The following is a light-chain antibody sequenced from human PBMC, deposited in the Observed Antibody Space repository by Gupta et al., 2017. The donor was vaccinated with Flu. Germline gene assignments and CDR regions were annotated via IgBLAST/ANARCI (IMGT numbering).Light chain of an antibody. CDR1: SFNIGNNY. CDR2: DNN. V-gene: IGLV1-51*01. CDR3: GTWDNSLSAGV. J-gene: IGLJ3*02. Sequence: SVLTQPPSVSAAPGQKVTISCSGSSFNIGNNYVSWYQQLPGTAPKLLIYDNNKRPSGIPDRFSGSKSGTSATLGITGLQTGDEADYYCGTWDNSLSAGVFGGGTKLTVL.